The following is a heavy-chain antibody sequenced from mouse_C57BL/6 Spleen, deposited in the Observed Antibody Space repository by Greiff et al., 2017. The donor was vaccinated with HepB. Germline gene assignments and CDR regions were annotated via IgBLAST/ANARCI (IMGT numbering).Heavy chain of an antibody. V-gene: IGHV10-3*01. Sequence: EVKLVESGGGLVQPKGSLKLSCAASGFTFNTYAMHWVRQAPGKGLEWVARIRSKSSNYATYYADSVKDRFTISRDDSQSMLYLQMNNLKTEDTAMYYCVRDSRFGYGSRYWYFDVWGTGTTVTVSS. CDR2: IRSKSSNYAT. J-gene: IGHJ1*03. D-gene: IGHD1-1*01. CDR1: GFTFNTYA. CDR3: VRDSRFGYGSRYWYFDV.